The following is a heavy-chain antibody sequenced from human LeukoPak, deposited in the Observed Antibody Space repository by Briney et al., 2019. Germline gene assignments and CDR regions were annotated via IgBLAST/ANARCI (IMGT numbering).Heavy chain of an antibody. D-gene: IGHD3-22*01. CDR3: ASDPLDSSGYYPAEYFQH. CDR1: GGTFSSYA. CDR2: IIPIFGTA. Sequence: SVKVSCKASGGTFSSYAISWVRQAPGQGLEWMGGIIPIFGTANYAQKFQGRVTITTDESTSTAYMELGSLRSEDTAVYYRASDPLDSSGYYPAEYFQHWGQGTLVTVSS. V-gene: IGHV1-69*05. J-gene: IGHJ1*01.